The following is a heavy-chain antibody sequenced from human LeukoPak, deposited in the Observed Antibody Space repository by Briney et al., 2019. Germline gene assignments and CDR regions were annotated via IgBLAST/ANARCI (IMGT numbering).Heavy chain of an antibody. CDR1: GYTFTSYD. CDR3: AREIYPTTVTTGGTVFDP. Sequence: ASVKVCCKASGYTFTSYDINWLRQATGQGLEWMGWMNPNSGNTGYAQKFQGRVTITRNTSISTAYMELSSLRSEDTAVYYCAREIYPTTVTTGGTVFDPWGQGTLVTVSS. CDR2: MNPNSGNT. D-gene: IGHD4-11*01. J-gene: IGHJ5*02. V-gene: IGHV1-8*03.